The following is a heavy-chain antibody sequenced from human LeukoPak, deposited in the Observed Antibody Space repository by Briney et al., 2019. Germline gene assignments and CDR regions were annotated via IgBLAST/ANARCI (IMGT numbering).Heavy chain of an antibody. CDR3: ARAGPPLEFDC. D-gene: IGHD3-10*01. V-gene: IGHV1-2*06. CDR1: GYTLTAYY. Sequence: ASVKVSCKASGYTLTAYYVHWVRQAPGQGLEWMGRINPNSGDTNYAQEFQGGVTMTRDTSISTAYMELSRLRSDDTAVYYCARAGPPLEFDCWGQGTLVTVSS. J-gene: IGHJ4*02. CDR2: INPNSGDT.